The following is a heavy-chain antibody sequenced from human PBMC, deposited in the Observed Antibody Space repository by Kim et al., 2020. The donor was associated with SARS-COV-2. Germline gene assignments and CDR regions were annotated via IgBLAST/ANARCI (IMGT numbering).Heavy chain of an antibody. V-gene: IGHV3-33*06. CDR2: IWYDGSNK. J-gene: IGHJ3*02. CDR3: AKDPRQQWLEGAFDI. Sequence: GGSLRLSCAASGFTFSSYAMHWVRQAPGKGLEWVAVIWYDGSNKYYADSVKGRFTISRDNSKNTLYLQMNSLRAEDTAVYYCAKDPRQQWLEGAFDIWGQGTMVTVSS. D-gene: IGHD6-19*01. CDR1: GFTFSSYA.